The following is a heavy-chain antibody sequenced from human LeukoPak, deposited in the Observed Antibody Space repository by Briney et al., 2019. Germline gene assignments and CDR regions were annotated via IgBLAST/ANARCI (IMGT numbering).Heavy chain of an antibody. D-gene: IGHD3-3*01. V-gene: IGHV4-4*07. CDR1: GGSISSYY. CDR2: IYTSGST. J-gene: IGHJ4*02. CDR3: ARDHFSAYYDFWSGYYEGYFDY. Sequence: SETLSLTCTVSGGSISSYYWSWIRQLAGKGLEWIGRIYTSGSTNYNPSLKSRVTMSVDTSKNQFSLKLSSVTAADTAVYYCARDHFSAYYDFWSGYYEGYFDYWGQGTLVTVSS.